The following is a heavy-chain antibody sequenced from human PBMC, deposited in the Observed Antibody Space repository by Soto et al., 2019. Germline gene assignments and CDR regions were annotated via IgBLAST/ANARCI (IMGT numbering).Heavy chain of an antibody. J-gene: IGHJ6*03. CDR2: ISGSGGST. CDR3: AKAGYYYYMDV. CDR1: GFTFSNYA. Sequence: EVQLLESGGGLVQPGGSLRLSCAASGFTFSNYAMSWVRQAPGKGLEWVSAISGSGGSTYYADAWKGRFTISRDTSKNTLQLQMNSLAAEDKAVSYSAKAGYYYYMDVWGKGTAVTVSS. V-gene: IGHV3-23*01. D-gene: IGHD3-10*01.